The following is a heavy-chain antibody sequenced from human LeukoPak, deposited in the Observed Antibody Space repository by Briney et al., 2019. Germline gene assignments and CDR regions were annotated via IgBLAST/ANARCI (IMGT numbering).Heavy chain of an antibody. Sequence: GGTLRLSCAASGFTFSSYSMSWVRQAPGKGLEWVSAISGSGGSTYYADSVKGRFTISRDNSKNTLYLQMNSLRAEDTAVYYCAKDTTDSSGVDYWGQGTLVTVSS. CDR3: AKDTTDSSGVDY. CDR2: ISGSGGST. V-gene: IGHV3-23*01. J-gene: IGHJ4*02. D-gene: IGHD3-22*01. CDR1: GFTFSSYS.